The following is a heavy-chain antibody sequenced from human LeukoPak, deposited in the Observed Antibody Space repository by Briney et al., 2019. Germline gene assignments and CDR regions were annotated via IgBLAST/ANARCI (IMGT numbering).Heavy chain of an antibody. Sequence: GGSLRLSCAASGFTFSSYGIHWVRQAPGKGLEWVAVISYDGSNKYYADSVKGRFTISRDNSKNTLYLQMNSLRAEDTAVYYCARPSGVFRDAFDIWGQGTMVTVSS. J-gene: IGHJ3*02. CDR3: ARPSGVFRDAFDI. D-gene: IGHD3-10*01. CDR1: GFTFSSYG. CDR2: ISYDGSNK. V-gene: IGHV3-30*03.